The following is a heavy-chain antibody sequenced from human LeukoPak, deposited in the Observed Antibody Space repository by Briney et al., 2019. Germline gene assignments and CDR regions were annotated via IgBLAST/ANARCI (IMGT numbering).Heavy chain of an antibody. D-gene: IGHD5-12*01. V-gene: IGHV5-51*01. CDR1: GYSFTNYW. Sequence: GESLKISCKGSGYSFTNYWIAWVRPMPGKGLEWMGIIHPVDSDTRYSPSFQGQVTISADKSISTAYLQWSSLKASDSAMYYCARPPGRGYDSSFDYWGQGTLVTVSS. J-gene: IGHJ4*02. CDR2: IHPVDSDT. CDR3: ARPPGRGYDSSFDY.